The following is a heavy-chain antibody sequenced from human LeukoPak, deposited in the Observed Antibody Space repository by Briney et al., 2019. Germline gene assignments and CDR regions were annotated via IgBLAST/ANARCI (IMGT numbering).Heavy chain of an antibody. CDR1: GGSISSSSYY. D-gene: IGHD6-6*01. CDR3: ARRPYSSSSGLATYMDV. V-gene: IGHV4-39*01. J-gene: IGHJ6*03. CDR2: IYYSGST. Sequence: PSETLSPTCTVSGGSISSSSYYWGWIRQPPGKGLEWIGSIYYSGSTYYNPSLKSRVTISVDTSKNQFSLKLSSVTAADTAVYYCARRPYSSSSGLATYMDVWGKGTTVTVSS.